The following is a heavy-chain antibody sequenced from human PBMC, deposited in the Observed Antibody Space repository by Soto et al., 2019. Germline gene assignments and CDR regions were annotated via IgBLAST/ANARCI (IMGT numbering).Heavy chain of an antibody. CDR3: ATYAPQGPKLYAFDI. CDR2: ISGSGGST. CDR1: GFTFSNYA. V-gene: IGHV3-23*01. Sequence: GGSLRLSCAASGFTFSNYAMSWVRQAPGKGLEWVSDISGSGGSTYYADSVKGRFTVSRDNSRNTLYLQMNSLRAEDTAVYYCATYAPQGPKLYAFDIWGQGTMVTVSS. D-gene: IGHD2-2*01. J-gene: IGHJ3*02.